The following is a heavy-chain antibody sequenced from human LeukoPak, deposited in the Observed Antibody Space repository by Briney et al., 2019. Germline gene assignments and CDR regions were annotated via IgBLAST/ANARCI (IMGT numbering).Heavy chain of an antibody. CDR1: GFTFSRFA. D-gene: IGHD5-24*01. J-gene: IGHJ4*02. CDR2: ISYDGSNT. V-gene: IGHV3-30-3*01. CDR3: ARVRVEMATSIAFDY. Sequence: GRSLRLSCAASGFTFSRFAMHWVRQAPGKGLEWVAVISYDGSNTYYADSVKGRFIISRDKPKNTLFLQMNSLRVEDTAVYYCARVRVEMATSIAFDYWGQGTLVTVSP.